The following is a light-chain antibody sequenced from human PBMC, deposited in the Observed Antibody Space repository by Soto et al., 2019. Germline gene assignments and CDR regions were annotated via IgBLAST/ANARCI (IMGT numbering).Light chain of an antibody. J-gene: IGKJ3*01. Sequence: DIQMTQSPSSLSDSVGDRVTITCRASQNISKYLNWYQRKPGKAPKLLIYAASTLQSGVPSRFSGSESGTEFTLTISSLQPEDFGDYICQQSYKTPFTFGPGTKVEIK. CDR2: AAS. CDR1: QNISKY. V-gene: IGKV1-39*01. CDR3: QQSYKTPFT.